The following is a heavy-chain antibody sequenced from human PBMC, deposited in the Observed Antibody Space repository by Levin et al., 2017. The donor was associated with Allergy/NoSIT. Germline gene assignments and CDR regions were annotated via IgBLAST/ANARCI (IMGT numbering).Heavy chain of an antibody. CDR2: ISSSGDNT. J-gene: IGHJ3*02. D-gene: IGHD2-15*01. V-gene: IGHV3-23*01. CDR1: GFTFSTYA. CDR3: AKRIAAFNAFDI. Sequence: PGGSLRLSCAASGFTFSTYAMSWVRQAPGKGLEWVSGISSSGDNTGYADSLKGRFTISRDNSRNTLYLQMDSLRAEDTAVYYCAKRIAAFNAFDIWGQGTMVTVSS.